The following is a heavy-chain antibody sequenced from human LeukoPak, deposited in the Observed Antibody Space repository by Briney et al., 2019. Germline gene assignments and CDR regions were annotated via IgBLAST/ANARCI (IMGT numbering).Heavy chain of an antibody. J-gene: IGHJ6*03. Sequence: GGSLRLSCAASGFTFSSYSMNWVRQAPGKGLEWVSSISSSSSYIYYADSVKGRFTISRDNAKNSLYLQMNSLRAEDTAVYYCAREAMVRGVIITSGYYYMDVWGKGTTVTISS. D-gene: IGHD3-10*01. CDR2: ISSSSSYI. CDR3: AREAMVRGVIITSGYYYMDV. CDR1: GFTFSSYS. V-gene: IGHV3-21*01.